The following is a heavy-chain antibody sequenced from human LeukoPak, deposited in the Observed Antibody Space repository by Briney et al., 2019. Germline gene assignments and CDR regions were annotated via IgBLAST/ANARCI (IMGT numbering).Heavy chain of an antibody. J-gene: IGHJ4*02. CDR1: GYTSTSYA. CDR3: ARGSDDYVWGSYRLSDY. Sequence: ASVKVSCKASGYTSTSYAMNWVRQAPGQGLEWMGWINTSTGNPTYAQGFTGRFVFSLDTSVSTAYLQISSLKAEDTAVYYCARGSDDYVWGSYRLSDYWGQGTLVTVSS. D-gene: IGHD3-16*02. V-gene: IGHV7-4-1*02. CDR2: INTSTGNP.